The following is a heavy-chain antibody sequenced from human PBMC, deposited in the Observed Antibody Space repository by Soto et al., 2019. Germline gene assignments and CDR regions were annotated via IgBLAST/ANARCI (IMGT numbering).Heavy chain of an antibody. V-gene: IGHV3-23*01. CDR2: ISGSGGST. CDR1: GFTFSSYA. D-gene: IGHD2-2*01. CDR3: AKDVYCSSTSCYYYIDV. Sequence: EVQLLESGGGLVQPGGSLRLSCAASGFTFSSYAMNWVRQAPGKGLEWVSAISGSGGSTYYADSVKGRFTISRDNSKKTLYLQMNSLRAEDTAVYYCAKDVYCSSTSCYYYIDVWGKGTTVTVSS. J-gene: IGHJ6*03.